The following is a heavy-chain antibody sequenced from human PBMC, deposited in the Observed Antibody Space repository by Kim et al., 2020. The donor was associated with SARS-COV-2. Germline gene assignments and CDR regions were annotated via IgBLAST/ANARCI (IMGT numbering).Heavy chain of an antibody. Sequence: SETLSLTCTVSGASISTYYWSWIRQPPGKGLEWIGYNSYSGTTRYNPSLKSRVTISLDTSKNQFSLMINSVSAADTAVYYCARSPCGGDCYYGYYFEYWGQGTLVTVSS. CDR1: GASISTYY. V-gene: IGHV4-59*01. J-gene: IGHJ4*01. CDR2: NSYSGTT. CDR3: ARSPCGGDCYYGYYFEY. D-gene: IGHD2-21*02.